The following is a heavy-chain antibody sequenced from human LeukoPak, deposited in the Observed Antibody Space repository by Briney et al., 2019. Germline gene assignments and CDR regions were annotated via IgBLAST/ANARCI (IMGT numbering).Heavy chain of an antibody. J-gene: IGHJ4*02. V-gene: IGHV4-39*01. D-gene: IGHD2-15*01. Sequence: SETLSLTCTVSGGSISSSSYYWGWIRQPPGKGLEWIGSIHYSGSTYYNPSLKSRVTISVDTSKNQFSLKLSSVTAADTAVYYCARTYCSGGSCYSDYWGQGTLVTVSS. CDR2: IHYSGST. CDR3: ARTYCSGGSCYSDY. CDR1: GGSISSSSYY.